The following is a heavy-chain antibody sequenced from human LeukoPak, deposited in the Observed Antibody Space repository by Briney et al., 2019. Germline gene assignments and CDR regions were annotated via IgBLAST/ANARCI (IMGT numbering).Heavy chain of an antibody. J-gene: IGHJ4*02. CDR2: IYYSGST. D-gene: IGHD4-17*01. Sequence: PSQTLSLTCTVSGGSISSGDYYWSWIRQPPGKGLEWIGYIYYSGSTYYNPSLKSRVTISVDTSKNQFSLKLSSVTAADTAVYYCARSSDSYGDYPVREDYWGQGTLVTVSS. CDR1: GGSISSGDYY. CDR3: ARSSDSYGDYPVREDY. V-gene: IGHV4-30-4*08.